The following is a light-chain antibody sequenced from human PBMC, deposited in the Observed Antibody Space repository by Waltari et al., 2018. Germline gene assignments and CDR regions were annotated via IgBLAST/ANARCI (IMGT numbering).Light chain of an antibody. V-gene: IGLV2-8*01. CDR1: FSDIGSSNY. CDR2: EVD. J-gene: IGLJ2*01. CDR3: SSYAGRINFVV. Sequence: SALTQPPSSSGSPGPSVTISCTGPFSDIGSSNYVSWSQQHPGKAPKHIMYEVDKRPSGVPGRFSGSKSGDTASLTGSGLQTEDEADYHCSSYAGRINFVVFGGGTKLTVL.